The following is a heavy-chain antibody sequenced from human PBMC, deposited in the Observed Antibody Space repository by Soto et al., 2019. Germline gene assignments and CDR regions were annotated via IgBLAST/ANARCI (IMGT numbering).Heavy chain of an antibody. CDR3: ARWIRSLDYDY. J-gene: IGHJ4*02. D-gene: IGHD2-2*03. CDR1: GFTFSTYG. CDR2: IHHDGSNT. V-gene: IGHV3-33*01. Sequence: QVQLVESGGGVVQPGTSLRLSCAASGFTFSTYGMHWVRQAPGKGLEWVASIHHDGSNTYYAETAKGRFTVSKDKSKNTLFLQMDSLRVGDTAVYFCARWIRSLDYDYWGQGTLLIVSS.